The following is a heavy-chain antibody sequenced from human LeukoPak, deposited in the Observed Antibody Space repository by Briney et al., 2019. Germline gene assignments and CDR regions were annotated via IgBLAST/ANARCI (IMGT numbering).Heavy chain of an antibody. J-gene: IGHJ3*02. D-gene: IGHD3-22*01. CDR3: ASFYDSSGYYYSDAFDI. V-gene: IGHV1-2*02. Sequence: ASVKVSCKASGYTFTGYYMHWVRKAPGQGPEWMGWINPNSGGTNYAQKFQGRVTMTRDTSISTAYMELSRLRSDDTAVYYCASFYDSSGYYYSDAFDIWGQGTMVTVSS. CDR1: GYTFTGYY. CDR2: INPNSGGT.